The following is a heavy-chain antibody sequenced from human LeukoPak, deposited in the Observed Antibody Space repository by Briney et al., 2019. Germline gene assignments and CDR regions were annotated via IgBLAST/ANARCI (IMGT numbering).Heavy chain of an antibody. CDR1: ACSLGNDALH. CDR3: VAEEYGTGSYYKSSV. Sequence: SETLSLTCVVSACSLGNDALHWGWIRQSPGKGLEWIGSIHYTRSYSGTTYYNRSLDSRVTVSTDRSKNLCSLKLTCVTAADTAVYYCVAEEYGTGSYYKSSVWGKGTLVTVSS. J-gene: IGHJ4*02. CDR2: IHYTRSYSGTT. D-gene: IGHD3-10*01. V-gene: IGHV4-39*01.